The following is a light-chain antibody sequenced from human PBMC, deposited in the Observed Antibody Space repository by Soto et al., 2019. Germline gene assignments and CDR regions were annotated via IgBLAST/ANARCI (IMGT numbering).Light chain of an antibody. V-gene: IGKV3-20*01. CDR1: QSVSSY. J-gene: IGKJ5*01. CDR2: GAS. Sequence: EIVLTQSPATLPLSPVERATLSCRASQSVSSYLAWYQQKPGQAPRLLIYGASSRATGIPDRFSGSGSGTDFTLTINRLEPEDSAVYYCQQYRSLITFGQGTRLEIK. CDR3: QQYRSLIT.